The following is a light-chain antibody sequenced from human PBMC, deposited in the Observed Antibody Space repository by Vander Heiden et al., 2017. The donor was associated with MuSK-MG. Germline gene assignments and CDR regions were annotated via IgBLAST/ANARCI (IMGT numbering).Light chain of an antibody. J-gene: IGKJ4*01. CDR3: QQSDNFPLT. V-gene: IGKV1-39*01. CDR1: QSISNY. CDR2: TTS. Sequence: DIQMTQSPSSLSASVGDRVTITCRASQSISNYLHWYQQKPGKAPTLLISTTSGLQSGVPSRFSGSGSGTNFTLTISRLQPEDFASYYCQQSDNFPLTFDGGTKVEIK.